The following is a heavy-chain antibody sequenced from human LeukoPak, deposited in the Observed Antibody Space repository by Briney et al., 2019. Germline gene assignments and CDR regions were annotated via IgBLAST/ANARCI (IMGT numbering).Heavy chain of an antibody. CDR2: IYYSGST. CDR1: GGSISSYY. J-gene: IGHJ5*02. Sequence: SETLSLTCTVSGGSISSYYWSWIRQPPGKGLEWIGYIYYSGSTNYNPSLKSRVTISVDTSKNQFSLKLSSVTAADTAVYYCAGDYWVAAAGTTVWFDPWGQGTLVTVSS. D-gene: IGHD6-13*01. V-gene: IGHV4-59*01. CDR3: AGDYWVAAAGTTVWFDP.